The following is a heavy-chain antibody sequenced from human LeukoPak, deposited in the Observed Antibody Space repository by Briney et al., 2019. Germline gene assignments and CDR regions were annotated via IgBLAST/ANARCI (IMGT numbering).Heavy chain of an antibody. CDR2: INHRGDT. J-gene: IGHJ4*03. CDR3: ARGPTISETGYFDF. CDR1: GESFSAHY. Sequence: SETLSPTCAVYGESFSAHYWSSIRQSPGKGLELIAEINHRGDTNNNPSVKSRVTISIDTSKNQFSLKVRSLTAADTAVYYCARGPTISETGYFDFWGEGTLVTVSS. D-gene: IGHD1-1*01. V-gene: IGHV4-34*01.